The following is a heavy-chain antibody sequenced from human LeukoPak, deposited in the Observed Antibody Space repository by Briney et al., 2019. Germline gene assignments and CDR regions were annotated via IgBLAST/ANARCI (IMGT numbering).Heavy chain of an antibody. CDR1: GFTFSSYG. V-gene: IGHV3-30*03. D-gene: IGHD3-3*01. CDR2: ISYDGSNK. CDR3: YNTIFGVVPAYYYYMDV. Sequence: PGRSLRLSCAASGFTFSSYGMHWVRQAPGKGLEWVAVISYDGSNKNYADSVKGRFTISRDNSKNTLYLQMNSLRAEDTAVYYCYNTIFGVVPAYYYYMDVWGKGTTVTVSS. J-gene: IGHJ6*03.